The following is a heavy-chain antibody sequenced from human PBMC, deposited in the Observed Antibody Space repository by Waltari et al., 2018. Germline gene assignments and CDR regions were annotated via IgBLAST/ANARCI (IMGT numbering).Heavy chain of an antibody. CDR1: GGPFSGYF. J-gene: IGHJ2*01. D-gene: IGHD6-13*01. V-gene: IGHV4-34*01. Sequence: QVQLQQWGAGLLKPSETLSLTCAVSGGPFSGYFWSWIRQTPGKGLERIGEMNHGGSTNYNPSRKSLVAISADTSKNQFSLKVTSVTAADTALYYCARGRHSSSNIFWYFDLWGRGTLVTVSS. CDR2: MNHGGST. CDR3: ARGRHSSSNIFWYFDL.